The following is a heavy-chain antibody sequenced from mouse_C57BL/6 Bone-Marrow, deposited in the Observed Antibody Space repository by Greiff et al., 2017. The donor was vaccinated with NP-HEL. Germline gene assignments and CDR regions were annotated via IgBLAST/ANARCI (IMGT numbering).Heavy chain of an antibody. D-gene: IGHD1-1*01. Sequence: QVQLQQPGAELVKPGASVKLSCKASGYTFTSYWMHWVKQRPGQGLEWIGMIHPNSGSTNYNEKFKSKATLTVDKSSSTAYMQLSSLTSEDSAVYYCAREGNYYGSSLYYFDYRGQGTTLTVSS. J-gene: IGHJ2*01. V-gene: IGHV1-64*01. CDR2: IHPNSGST. CDR3: AREGNYYGSSLYYFDY. CDR1: GYTFTSYW.